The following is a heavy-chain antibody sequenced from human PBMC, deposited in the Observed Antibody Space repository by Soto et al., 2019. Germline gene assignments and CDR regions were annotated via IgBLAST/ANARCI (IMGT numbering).Heavy chain of an antibody. CDR1: GFTFSSYV. CDR3: AKIVGAYQRWFDP. J-gene: IGHJ5*02. D-gene: IGHD1-26*01. Sequence: PGGSLRLSCAASGFTFSSYVITWVRQAPGKGLEWVSSISGNGAYIYYANSVKGRFTISRDNSKNTLYLHMNSLRGEDTAIYYCAKIVGAYQRWFDPWGPGTLVTVSS. V-gene: IGHV3-23*01. CDR2: ISGNGAYI.